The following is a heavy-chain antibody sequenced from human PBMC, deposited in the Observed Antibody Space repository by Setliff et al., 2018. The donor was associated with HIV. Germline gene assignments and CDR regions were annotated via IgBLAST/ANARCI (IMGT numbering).Heavy chain of an antibody. V-gene: IGHV3-30*15. CDR3: ARDPVVGPPDYFDY. CDR2: IAYDGSLK. Sequence: PGGSLRLSCVASGFTLSHYPMHWVRQAPGKGLEWVAVIAYDGSLKYYGGSVRGRFSISRDDSKNTLYLEMSSLRGEDTAVYYCARDPVVGPPDYFDYWGQGILVTVSS. J-gene: IGHJ4*02. D-gene: IGHD1-26*01. CDR1: GFTLSHYP.